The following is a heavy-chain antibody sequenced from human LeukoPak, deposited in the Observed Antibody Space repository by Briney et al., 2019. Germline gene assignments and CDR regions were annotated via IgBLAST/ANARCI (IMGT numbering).Heavy chain of an antibody. CDR1: GGSFSGYY. J-gene: IGHJ6*03. Sequence: PSETLSLTCAVYGGSFSGYYWSWIRQPPGKGLEWIGEINHSGSTNYNPSLKSRVTISVDTSKNQFSLKLSSVSAADTAVYYCARVGTDYYYMDVWGKGTTVTVSS. D-gene: IGHD1-1*01. V-gene: IGHV4-34*01. CDR3: ARVGTDYYYMDV. CDR2: INHSGST.